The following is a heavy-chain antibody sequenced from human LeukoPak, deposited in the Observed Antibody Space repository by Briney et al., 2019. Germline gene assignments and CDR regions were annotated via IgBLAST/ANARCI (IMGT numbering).Heavy chain of an antibody. Sequence: GGSLRLSCAASGFSFSSHAMHWVRQAPGKGLEWVAVIWYGGSNKYYADSVKGRFTISRDNSKNTLYLQMNSLRAEDTAVYYCAKDYGSYGNLDYMDVWGKGTTVTVSS. V-gene: IGHV3-30*02. CDR2: IWYGGSNK. CDR1: GFSFSSHA. D-gene: IGHD5-18*01. CDR3: AKDYGSYGNLDYMDV. J-gene: IGHJ6*03.